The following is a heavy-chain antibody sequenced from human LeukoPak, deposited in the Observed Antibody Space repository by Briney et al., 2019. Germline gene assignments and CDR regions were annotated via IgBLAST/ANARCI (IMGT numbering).Heavy chain of an antibody. J-gene: IGHJ4*02. D-gene: IGHD3-22*01. CDR3: ARGPYDSSVDY. V-gene: IGHV3-30-3*01. CDR1: GFTFSSYA. Sequence: GGSLRLSCAASGFTFSSYAMHWVRQAPGKGLEWVAVISYDGSNKYYADSVKGRFTISRDNSKNTLYLQMNSLRAVDTAVYYCARGPYDSSVDYWGQGTLVTVSS. CDR2: ISYDGSNK.